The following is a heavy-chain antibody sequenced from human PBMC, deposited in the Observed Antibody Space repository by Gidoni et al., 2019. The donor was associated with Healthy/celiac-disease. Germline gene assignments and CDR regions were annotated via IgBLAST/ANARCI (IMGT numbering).Heavy chain of an antibody. V-gene: IGHV1-46*01. CDR3: ARDSSVVVTAMENWFDP. Sequence: QVHLVQSGAEVKKPGASVKVSCKASGYTFPSYYMHWVRQAPGQGLEWMGIINPSGGSTSYEQKFQGRVTMTRDTSTSTVYMELSSLRSEDTAVYYCARDSSVVVTAMENWFDPWGQGTLVTVSS. CDR1: GYTFPSYY. CDR2: INPSGGST. J-gene: IGHJ5*02. D-gene: IGHD2-21*02.